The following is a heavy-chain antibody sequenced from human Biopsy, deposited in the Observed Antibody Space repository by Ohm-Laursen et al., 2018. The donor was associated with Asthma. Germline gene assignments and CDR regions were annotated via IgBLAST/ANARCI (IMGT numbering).Heavy chain of an antibody. D-gene: IGHD2-15*01. Sequence: VKISCKASGYTFTDYSIHWVRQAPGQGLEWMGRINPNSGDTKYAQRFQGRVTVTRDRSISTAYMELSRLRSDDTAVYYCARDRGYCSGGTCPSWFDPWGQGTLVIVSS. CDR2: INPNSGDT. V-gene: IGHV1-2*06. CDR1: GYTFTDYS. CDR3: ARDRGYCSGGTCPSWFDP. J-gene: IGHJ5*02.